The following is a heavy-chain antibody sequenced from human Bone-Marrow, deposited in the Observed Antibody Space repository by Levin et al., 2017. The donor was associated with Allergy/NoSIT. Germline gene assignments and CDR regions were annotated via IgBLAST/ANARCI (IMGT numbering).Heavy chain of an antibody. Sequence: PGGSLRLSCKASGYTFADHYLHWVRQAPGQGLEWMGWINPNTGGTNYGQKFQGRVTVSSDTSTTTMYLKMSGLRSDDTAIYFCARERYGYSASEGRRPEGVAVILSADYWGQGTLVTVSS. D-gene: IGHD5-12*01. CDR1: GYTFADHY. J-gene: IGHJ4*02. CDR3: ARERYGYSASEGRRPEGVAVILSADY. V-gene: IGHV1-2*02. CDR2: INPNTGGT.